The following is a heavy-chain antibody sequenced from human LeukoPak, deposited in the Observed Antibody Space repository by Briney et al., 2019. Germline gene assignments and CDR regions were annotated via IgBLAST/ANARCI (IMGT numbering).Heavy chain of an antibody. Sequence: SETLSLTCTVSGGSISSYYWSWIRQPAGKGLEWIGRIYTSGSTNYSPSLKSRVTMSVDTSKNQFSLKLSSVTAADTAVYYCVPYYYDSSGYYYAPGWGQGTLVTVSS. V-gene: IGHV4-4*07. J-gene: IGHJ4*02. CDR3: VPYYYDSSGYYYAPG. CDR1: GGSISSYY. D-gene: IGHD3-22*01. CDR2: IYTSGST.